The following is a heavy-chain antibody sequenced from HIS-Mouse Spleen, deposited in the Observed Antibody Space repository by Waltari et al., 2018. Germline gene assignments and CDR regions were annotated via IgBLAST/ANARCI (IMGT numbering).Heavy chain of an antibody. CDR2: INSDGSST. J-gene: IGHJ4*02. Sequence: EVQLVESGGGLVQPGGSLRLSCAASGFTFSSYWSHWVRQAPGKGLVWVSRINSDGSSTSYADSVKGRFTISRDNAKNTLYLQMNSLRAEDTAVYYCARGPLYSSSWYYFDYWGQGTLVTVSS. CDR3: ARGPLYSSSWYYFDY. CDR1: GFTFSSYW. V-gene: IGHV3-74*01. D-gene: IGHD6-13*01.